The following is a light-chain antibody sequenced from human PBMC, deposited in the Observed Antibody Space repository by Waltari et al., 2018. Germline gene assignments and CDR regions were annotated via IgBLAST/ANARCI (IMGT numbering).Light chain of an antibody. Sequence: NFMLTQPHSVSESPGKTVTISCTASSGSIASNHVQRHQRRPDSAPKTLIYADNKRPSGVPVRFSGSIDGSSNSASLTISVLKTEDEADYYCQSFQNSQTVFGGGTKLTVL. CDR2: ADN. V-gene: IGLV6-57*02. CDR3: QSFQNSQTV. CDR1: SGSIASNH. J-gene: IGLJ3*02.